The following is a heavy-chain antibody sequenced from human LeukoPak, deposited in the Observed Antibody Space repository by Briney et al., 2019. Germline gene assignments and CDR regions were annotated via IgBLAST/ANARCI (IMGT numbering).Heavy chain of an antibody. CDR2: IKQDGSEK. Sequence: GGSLRLSCAASGFTFSSYWMSWVRQAPGKGLEWVANIKQDGSEKYYVDSVKGRFTISRDNAKNSLYLQMNSLRAEDTAVYYCARGRRYCSGGSCLHDAFDIWGQGTMVTVSS. D-gene: IGHD2-15*01. V-gene: IGHV3-7*01. J-gene: IGHJ3*02. CDR1: GFTFSSYW. CDR3: ARGRRYCSGGSCLHDAFDI.